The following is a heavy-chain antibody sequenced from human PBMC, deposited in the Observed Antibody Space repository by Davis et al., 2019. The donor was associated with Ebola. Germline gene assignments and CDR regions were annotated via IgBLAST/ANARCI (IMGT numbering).Heavy chain of an antibody. Sequence: PSETLSLTCTVSGGSISSYYWSWIRQPPGKGLEWIGSIYYSGSTYYNPSLKSRVTISVDTSKNQFSLKLNSVTAADTAVYYCARNPHVVVVTDLLFYFDPWGQGNLVSVSS. CDR2: IYYSGST. V-gene: IGHV4-59*08. J-gene: IGHJ4*02. CDR3: ARNPHVVVVTDLLFYFDP. D-gene: IGHD2-21*02. CDR1: GGSISSYY.